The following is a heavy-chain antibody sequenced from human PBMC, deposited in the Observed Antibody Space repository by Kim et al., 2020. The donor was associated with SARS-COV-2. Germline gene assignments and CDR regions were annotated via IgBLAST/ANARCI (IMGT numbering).Heavy chain of an antibody. Sequence: SETLSLTCTVSGGSVSSGSYYWSWIRQPPGKGLEWIGYIYYSGSTNYNPSLKSRVTISVDTSKNQFSLKLSSVTAADTAVYYCARARDGYNYYFDYWGQGTLVTVSS. J-gene: IGHJ4*02. D-gene: IGHD5-12*01. CDR3: ARARDGYNYYFDY. V-gene: IGHV4-61*01. CDR1: GGSVSSGSYY. CDR2: IYYSGST.